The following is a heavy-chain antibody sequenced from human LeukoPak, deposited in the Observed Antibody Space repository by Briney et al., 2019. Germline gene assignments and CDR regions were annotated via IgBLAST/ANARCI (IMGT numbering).Heavy chain of an antibody. D-gene: IGHD6-19*01. CDR2: IVGSGDST. CDR3: AKVHSSGWLFDY. V-gene: IGHV3-23*01. J-gene: IGHJ4*02. CDR1: GFTFNNYA. Sequence: GGSLRLSCAASGFTFNNYAMSWVRQAPGKGLEWVSGIVGSGDSTYYADSVKGRFTISRDNSKNTLYLQMNSLRAEVTAVYYCAKVHSSGWLFDYWGQGTLVTVSS.